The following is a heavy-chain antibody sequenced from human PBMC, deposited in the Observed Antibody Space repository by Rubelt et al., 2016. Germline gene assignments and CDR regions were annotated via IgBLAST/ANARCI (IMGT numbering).Heavy chain of an antibody. D-gene: IGHD6-13*01. CDR3: ARRENIAAAGTLDY. Sequence: EVQLVESGGYLVQPGGSLRLSCAASGFTFSSEAMSWVRQAPGKGLVWVSRISSDGSSTNYADSVRGRFTISRDNAKNTLYLQMNSLRAEDTAVYDCARRENIAAAGTLDYWGLGTLVTVSS. J-gene: IGHJ4*01. CDR2: ISSDGSST. V-gene: IGHV3-74*02. CDR1: GFTFSSEA.